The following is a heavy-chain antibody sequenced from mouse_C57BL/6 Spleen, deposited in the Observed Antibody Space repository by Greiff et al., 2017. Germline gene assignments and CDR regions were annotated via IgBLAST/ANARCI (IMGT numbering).Heavy chain of an antibody. Sequence: EVQLQESEGGLVQPGSSMKLSCTASGFTFSDYYMAWVRQVPEKGLEWVANINYDGSSTYYLDSLKSRFIISRDNAKNILYLQMSSLKSEDTATYYCARVRTYYGSLDYWGQGTTLTVSS. CDR3: ARVRTYYGSLDY. CDR1: GFTFSDYY. J-gene: IGHJ2*01. V-gene: IGHV5-16*01. CDR2: INYDGSST. D-gene: IGHD1-1*01.